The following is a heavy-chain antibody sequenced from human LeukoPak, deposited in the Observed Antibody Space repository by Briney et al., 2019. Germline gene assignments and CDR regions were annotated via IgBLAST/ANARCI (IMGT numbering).Heavy chain of an antibody. CDR2: ISYDGSNK. V-gene: IGHV3-30*04. CDR1: GFSSSNYA. J-gene: IGHJ4*02. D-gene: IGHD6-13*01. Sequence: GGSLRLSCAASGFSSSNYAMHWVRQAPGKGLEWVAVISYDGSNKFYADSLQGRFTISRDNSTNTLYLQMNSLGAEDTAVYYCARDQLAFDYWGQGTLVTVSS. CDR3: ARDQLAFDY.